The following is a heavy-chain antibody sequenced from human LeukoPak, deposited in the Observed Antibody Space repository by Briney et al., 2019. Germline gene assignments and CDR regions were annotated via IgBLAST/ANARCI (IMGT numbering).Heavy chain of an antibody. CDR3: ASQPYCSGGSCYWGYFDY. J-gene: IGHJ4*02. Sequence: SETLSLTCTVSGGSISSSSYYWGWIRQPPGKGLEWIGSIYYSGSTYYNPSLKSRVTISVDTPKNQFSLKLSSVTAADTAVYYCASQPYCSGGSCYWGYFDYWGQGTLVTVSS. D-gene: IGHD2-15*01. V-gene: IGHV4-39*01. CDR1: GGSISSSSYY. CDR2: IYYSGST.